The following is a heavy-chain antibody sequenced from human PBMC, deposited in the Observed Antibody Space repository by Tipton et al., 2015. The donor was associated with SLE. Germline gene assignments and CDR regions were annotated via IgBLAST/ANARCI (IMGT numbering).Heavy chain of an antibody. J-gene: IGHJ4*02. CDR2: INHSGST. CDR1: GGSFSGYY. D-gene: IGHD2-2*01. V-gene: IGHV4-34*01. CDR3: ARRGYCDSTRCPDFDY. Sequence: TLSLTCAVYGGSFSGYYWSWIRQPPGKGLEWIGEINHSGSTNYNPSLKSRVTISVDTSKNQLSLRLTSVTAADTAVYYCARRGYCDSTRCPDFDYWGQGTLVTVSS.